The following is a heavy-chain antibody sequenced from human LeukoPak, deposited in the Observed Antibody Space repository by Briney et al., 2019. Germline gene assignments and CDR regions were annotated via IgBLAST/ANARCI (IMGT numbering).Heavy chain of an antibody. CDR2: IYPGDSDT. CDR1: GYSFTSYW. J-gene: IGHJ3*02. CDR3: ARHRYCSSTSCYHPDI. V-gene: IGHV5-51*01. D-gene: IGHD2-2*01. Sequence: PGESLKISCKGSGYSFTSYWIGWVRQMPGKGLEWMGIIYPGDSDTRYSPPFQGQVTISADKSISTAYLQWSSLKASDTAMYYCARHRYCSSTSCYHPDIWGQGTMVTVSS.